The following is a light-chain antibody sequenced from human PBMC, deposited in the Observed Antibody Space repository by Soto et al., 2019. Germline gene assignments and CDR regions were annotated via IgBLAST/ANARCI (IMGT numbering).Light chain of an antibody. J-gene: IGKJ3*01. Sequence: DIQMTQSPSSLSASIGDRVTITCLASQGISNYLNWYQQRPGKAPKLVIYDASNLQTGVPSRFSGSGSGTDFTLTISSLQPEDIATYYCQQYDTLPLSFGPGTKVDI. CDR1: QGISNY. V-gene: IGKV1-33*01. CDR3: QQYDTLPLS. CDR2: DAS.